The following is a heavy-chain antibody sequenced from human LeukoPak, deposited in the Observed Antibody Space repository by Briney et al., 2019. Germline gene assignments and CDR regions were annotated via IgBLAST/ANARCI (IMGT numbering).Heavy chain of an antibody. Sequence: GGSLRLSCAASRFTFSNYAIHWVRQAPGKGLEWVAVISYDGSNKYYEDSVKGRFTISRDNSKNTLYLQMNSLRAEDTAVYYCAREVAGLFDPWGQGTLVTVSS. V-gene: IGHV3-30-3*01. J-gene: IGHJ5*02. CDR2: ISYDGSNK. CDR1: RFTFSNYA. D-gene: IGHD6-19*01. CDR3: AREVAGLFDP.